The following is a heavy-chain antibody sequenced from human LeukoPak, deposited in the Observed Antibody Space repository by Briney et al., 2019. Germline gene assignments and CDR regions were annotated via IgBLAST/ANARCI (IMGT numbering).Heavy chain of an antibody. CDR2: IYHSGST. V-gene: IGHV4-38-2*01. CDR3: ARRDCGGDCSYDY. Sequence: SETLSLTCAVSGYSISSGYYWGWIRQPPGKGLERIGSIYHSGSTYYNPSLKSRVTISVDTSKNQFSLKLSSVTAADTAVYYCARRDCGGDCSYDYWGQGTLVTVSS. CDR1: GYSISSGYY. J-gene: IGHJ4*02. D-gene: IGHD2-21*01.